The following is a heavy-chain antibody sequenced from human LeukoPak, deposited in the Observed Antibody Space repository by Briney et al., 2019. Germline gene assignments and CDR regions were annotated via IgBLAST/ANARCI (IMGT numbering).Heavy chain of an antibody. CDR3: SRNVMRGDDQGWFDP. CDR2: INPNSGGR. Sequence: ASVTVSCKASGYTFSNYVIHWVRQAPGQGLEWMGWINPNSGGRNYVQKFHGRGTITSDTSNNKDYMQLISLISDDTAIDYCSRNVMRGDDQGWFDPWGEGTPVTVCS. J-gene: IGHJ5*02. D-gene: IGHD3-16*01. V-gene: IGHV1-2*02. CDR1: GYTFSNYV.